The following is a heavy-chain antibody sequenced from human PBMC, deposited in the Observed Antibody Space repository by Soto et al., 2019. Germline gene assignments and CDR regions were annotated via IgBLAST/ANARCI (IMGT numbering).Heavy chain of an antibody. CDR1: GFTFSTFD. CDR3: ARRTVTTYHYFDY. D-gene: IGHD4-17*01. J-gene: IGHJ4*02. CDR2: IHRASIYI. V-gene: IGHV3-21*01. Sequence: GGSLRLSCVASGFTFSTFDMNWVRQAPGKGLEWVSSIHRASIYIYYADSVRGRFTISRDNAKNSLYLQMDSLRVEDTAVYYCARRTVTTYHYFDYWGQGALVTVSS.